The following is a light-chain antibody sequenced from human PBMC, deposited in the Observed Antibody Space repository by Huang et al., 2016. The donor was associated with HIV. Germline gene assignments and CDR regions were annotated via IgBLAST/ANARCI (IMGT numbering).Light chain of an antibody. CDR3: QQYGSSPWT. CDR2: GAS. J-gene: IGKJ1*01. V-gene: IGKV3-20*01. Sequence: EIVLTQSPGTLSLSPGERATLSCRASQSVSSSYLAWYQQKPGQAPRLLIYGASSSAPGIPDRFSGSGSGTDFTLTISRLEPEDFAVYYCQQYGSSPWTFGQGTKVEIK. CDR1: QSVSSSY.